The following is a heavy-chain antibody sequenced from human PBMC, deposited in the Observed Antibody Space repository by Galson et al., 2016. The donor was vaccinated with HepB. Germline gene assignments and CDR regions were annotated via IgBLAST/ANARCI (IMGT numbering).Heavy chain of an antibody. J-gene: IGHJ4*02. CDR1: GFTFSSHP. V-gene: IGHV3-23*01. Sequence: SLRLSCAGSGFTFSSHPMNWVRQAPGKGLEWVSSIGSRGDDTYYADSVKGRFTVSRDNLKNTLYLQMNSLRADDTAVYYCAKRVSSSKYFDYWGQGTLVPVSS. CDR3: AKRVSSSKYFDY. D-gene: IGHD2-2*01. CDR2: IGSRGDDT.